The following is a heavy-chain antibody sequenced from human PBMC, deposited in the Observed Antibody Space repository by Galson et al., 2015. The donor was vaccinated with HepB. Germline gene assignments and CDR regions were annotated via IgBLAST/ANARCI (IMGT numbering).Heavy chain of an antibody. J-gene: IGHJ6*02. CDR2: IWYDGSNK. Sequence: SLRLSCAASGFTFSSYGMHWVRQAPGKGLEWVAVIWYDGSNKYYADSVKGRFTISRDNSKNTLYLQMNSLRAEDTAVYYCARGGDGYNWGQVYYGMDVWGQGTTVTVSS. V-gene: IGHV3-33*08. CDR1: GFTFSSYG. CDR3: ARGGDGYNWGQVYYGMDV. D-gene: IGHD5-24*01.